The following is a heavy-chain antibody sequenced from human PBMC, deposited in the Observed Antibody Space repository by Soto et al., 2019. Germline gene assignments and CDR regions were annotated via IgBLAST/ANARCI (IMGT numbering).Heavy chain of an antibody. CDR1: GGSISSSSYY. CDR2: IYYSGST. J-gene: IGHJ2*01. Sequence: QLQLQESGPGLVKPSETLSLTCTVSGGSISSSSYYWGWIRQPPGKGLEWIGSIYYSGSTYYNPSLKSRATISVDTAKNQFSLKLSSVTAADTAVYYCARQEVVVVTAILAQGLYFDLWGRGTLVTVSS. D-gene: IGHD2-21*02. V-gene: IGHV4-39*01. CDR3: ARQEVVVVTAILAQGLYFDL.